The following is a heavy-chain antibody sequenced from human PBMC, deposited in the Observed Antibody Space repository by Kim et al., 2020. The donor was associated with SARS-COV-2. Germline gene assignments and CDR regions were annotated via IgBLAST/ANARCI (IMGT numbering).Heavy chain of an antibody. D-gene: IGHD6-13*01. J-gene: IGHJ4*02. Sequence: SLKSRVTISVDTSKNQFSLKLSSVTAADTAVYYCARLIAAAGTGGYYFDYWGQGTLVTVSS. CDR3: ARLIAAAGTGGYYFDY. V-gene: IGHV4-34*13.